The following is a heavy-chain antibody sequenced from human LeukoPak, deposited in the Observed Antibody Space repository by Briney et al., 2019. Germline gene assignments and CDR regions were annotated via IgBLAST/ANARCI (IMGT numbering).Heavy chain of an antibody. CDR2: ISSSSSTI. CDR3: ARVESCGGDCYPH. J-gene: IGHJ1*01. V-gene: IGHV3-48*01. D-gene: IGHD2-21*02. Sequence: GGSLRLSCAASGFTVSSYSMNWVRQAPGKGLEWVSYISSSSSTIYYADSVKGRFTISRDNVKNSLYLQMNSLRAEDTAVYYCARVESCGGDCYPHWGQGTLVTVSS. CDR1: GFTVSSYS.